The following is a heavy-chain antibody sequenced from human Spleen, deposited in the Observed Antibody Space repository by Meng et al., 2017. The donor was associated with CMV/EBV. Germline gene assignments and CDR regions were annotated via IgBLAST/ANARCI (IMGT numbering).Heavy chain of an antibody. J-gene: IGHJ5*02. Sequence: GESLKISCAASGFTVSGSAMHWVRQASGKGLEWVGHIRSKANSYAAAYAASVKGRFTISRDDSKNTAYLQMNSLKTEDTAVYYCIRSSSWSFAPWGQGTLVTVSS. D-gene: IGHD6-13*01. CDR2: IRSKANSYAA. CDR3: IRSSSWSFAP. V-gene: IGHV3-73*01. CDR1: GFTVSGSA.